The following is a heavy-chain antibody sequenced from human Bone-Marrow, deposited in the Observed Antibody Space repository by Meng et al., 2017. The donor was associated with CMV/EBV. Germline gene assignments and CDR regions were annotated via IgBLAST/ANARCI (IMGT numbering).Heavy chain of an antibody. CDR2: ISYDGSNK. D-gene: IGHD1-26*01. V-gene: IGHV3-30-3*01. CDR1: GFTFSSYA. Sequence: GGSLRLSCAASGFTFSSYAMHWVRQAPGKGLEWVAVISYDGSNKYHADSVKGRFTISRDNSKNTLYLQMNSLRAEDTAVYYCARVVGATPYGMDVWGQGTTVTVSS. CDR3: ARVVGATPYGMDV. J-gene: IGHJ6*02.